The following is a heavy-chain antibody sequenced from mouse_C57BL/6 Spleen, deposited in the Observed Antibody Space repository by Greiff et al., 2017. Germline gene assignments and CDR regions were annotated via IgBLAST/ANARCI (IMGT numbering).Heavy chain of an antibody. CDR2: INPNNGGT. CDR3: ARGYYYGSRAWFAY. D-gene: IGHD1-1*01. Sequence: EVQLQQSGPELVKPGASVKISCKASGYTFTDYYMNWVKQSHGKSLEWIGDINPNNGGTSYNQKFKGKATLTVAKSSSTAYMELSSLTSEDSAVDYCARGYYYGSRAWFAYWGQGTLVTVSA. V-gene: IGHV1-26*01. CDR1: GYTFTDYY. J-gene: IGHJ3*01.